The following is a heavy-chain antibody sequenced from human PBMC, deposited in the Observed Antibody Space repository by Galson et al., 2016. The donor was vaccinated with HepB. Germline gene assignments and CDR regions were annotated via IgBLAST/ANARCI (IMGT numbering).Heavy chain of an antibody. CDR3: ARREGYCSGGRCNGFDY. J-gene: IGHJ4*02. CDR1: GYSFTSYW. CDR2: IFPGDSDI. D-gene: IGHD2-15*01. V-gene: IGHV5-51*01. Sequence: QSGAEVKKPGESLRISCKGSGYSFTSYWIAWVRQMPGKGLEWMGIIFPGDSDIKYRPSFQGQVTISADKSISTAYLQWSSLKASDTAIYYCARREGYCSGGRCNGFDYWGQGTLVSVSS.